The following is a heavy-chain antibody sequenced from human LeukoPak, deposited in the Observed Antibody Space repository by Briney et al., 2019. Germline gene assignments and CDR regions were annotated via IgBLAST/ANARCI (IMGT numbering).Heavy chain of an antibody. J-gene: IGHJ6*03. CDR3: ARGNYYGSGSYSYYYYYYMDV. CDR2: INPNSGGT. D-gene: IGHD3-10*01. CDR1: GYTFTGYY. Sequence: ASVKVSCKASGYTFTGYYMHWVRQAPGQGLEWMGRINPNSGGTNYAQKFQGRVTMTRDTSISTAYMELSRLRSGDTAVYYCARGNYYGSGSYSYYYYYYMDVWGKGTTVTVSS. V-gene: IGHV1-2*06.